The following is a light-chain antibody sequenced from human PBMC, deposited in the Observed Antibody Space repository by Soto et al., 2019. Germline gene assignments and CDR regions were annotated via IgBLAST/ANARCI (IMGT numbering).Light chain of an antibody. CDR3: MSYIASTSPYWV. CDR2: GVS. Sequence: QSVLTQPASVSGSPGQSITISCTGTSIDVGHPYNYVSWYQQYPGKAPKLLILGVSNRPSGVSGRFSGSKSGNTASLTISGLQPEDEADYYCMSYIASTSPYWVLDGGTKVTV. CDR1: SIDVGHPYNY. V-gene: IGLV2-14*03. J-gene: IGLJ3*02.